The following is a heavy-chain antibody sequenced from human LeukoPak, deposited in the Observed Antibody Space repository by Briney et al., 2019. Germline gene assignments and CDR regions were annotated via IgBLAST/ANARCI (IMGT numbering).Heavy chain of an antibody. CDR1: GFTFNAYT. CDR2: LSMSGHYR. J-gene: IGHJ4*02. V-gene: IGHV3-23*01. CDR3: VKGGGYSDVDRDVFEY. Sequence: GGSLRLSCAASGFTFNAYTMTWVRPAAEKGLEWVSVLSMSGHYRNYADSVKGRFTISRDNSKNTLYLQMNTLRVEDTALYYGVKGGGYSDVDRDVFEYWGQGALVTVSS. D-gene: IGHD5-12*01.